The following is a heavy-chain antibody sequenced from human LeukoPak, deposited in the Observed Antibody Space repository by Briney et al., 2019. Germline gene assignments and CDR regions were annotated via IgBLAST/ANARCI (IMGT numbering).Heavy chain of an antibody. J-gene: IGHJ3*02. V-gene: IGHV3-33*06. CDR2: IWYGESNK. CDR1: GFTFSNYG. Sequence: PGGSLRLSCAASGFTFSNYGMNWVRQAPGKGLEWVAVIWYGESNKYYADSVKGRFTISRGNSKNTLFLQMNSLRAEDTAVYYCAKGYCSSSSRYSYAFDIWGQGTVVTVSS. D-gene: IGHD2-2*01. CDR3: AKGYCSSSSRYSYAFDI.